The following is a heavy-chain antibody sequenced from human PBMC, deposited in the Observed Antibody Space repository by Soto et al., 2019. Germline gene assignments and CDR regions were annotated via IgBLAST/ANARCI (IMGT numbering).Heavy chain of an antibody. CDR1: GFTFGDYA. J-gene: IGHJ4*02. CDR3: TRSTSFDY. CDR2: IRSKGFGGTT. Sequence: EVQLVESGGGLVQPGRSLRLSCTGSGFTFGDYAMSWFRLAPGQGLEWVGFIRSKGFGGTTEYAASAKGRFTILRDDSTSIAYLQMNSLKTEDTAVYYCTRSTSFDYWGQGTLVTVS. V-gene: IGHV3-49*03.